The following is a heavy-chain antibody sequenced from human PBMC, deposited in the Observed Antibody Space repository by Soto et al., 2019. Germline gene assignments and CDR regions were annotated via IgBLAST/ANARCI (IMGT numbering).Heavy chain of an antibody. CDR2: IKGDGSST. D-gene: IGHD5-18*01. V-gene: IGHV3-74*01. Sequence: EVQLVESGGGLVQPGGSLRLSCAASGFTFSTYWMHWIRQGPGKGLVWVSRIKGDGSSTSYADSVKGRFTISRDNAKNTVYLQMNSLRAEDTAVYYCVRGGYGAWYFDLWGRGTLVTVSS. CDR3: VRGGYGAWYFDL. J-gene: IGHJ2*01. CDR1: GFTFSTYW.